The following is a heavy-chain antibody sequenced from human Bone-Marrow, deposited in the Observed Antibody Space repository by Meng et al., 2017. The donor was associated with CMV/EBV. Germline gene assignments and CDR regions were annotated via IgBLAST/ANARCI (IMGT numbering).Heavy chain of an antibody. D-gene: IGHD6-19*01. J-gene: IGHJ5*02. CDR2: IPYDGSNK. CDR1: G. Sequence: GMHWVRQAPGKGLEWVAVIPYDGSNKYYADSVKGRFTISRDNSKNTLYLQMNSLRAEDTAVYYCAKGGHDYSNGWYYFGSFDNWFDPWGQGTLVTVSS. CDR3: AKGGHDYSNGWYYFGSFDNWFDP. V-gene: IGHV3-30*18.